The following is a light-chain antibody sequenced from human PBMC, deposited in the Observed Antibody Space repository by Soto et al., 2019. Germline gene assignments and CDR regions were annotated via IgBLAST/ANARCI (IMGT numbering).Light chain of an antibody. V-gene: IGKV3-20*01. CDR3: QHSGTSQYL. Sequence: IVLTQSPATLSLSPGEGATLSCRASQSIFSPYLAWYQQIPGQAPRLLIYSTSTRATGVPDRFSGSGSGTDFTLTTRKLEPGDFAVYSCQHSGTSQYLLGQGTKLEIK. J-gene: IGKJ2*01. CDR2: STS. CDR1: QSIFSPY.